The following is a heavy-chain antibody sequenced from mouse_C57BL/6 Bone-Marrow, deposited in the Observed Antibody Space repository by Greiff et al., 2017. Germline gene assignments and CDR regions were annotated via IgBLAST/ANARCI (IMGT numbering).Heavy chain of an antibody. D-gene: IGHD6-1*01. CDR1: GFNIKDDY. V-gene: IGHV14-4*01. Sequence: VQLKQSGAELVRPGASVKLSCTASGFNIKDDYMHWVKQRPEQGLEWIGWIDPENGDTEYASKFQGKATITADTSSNTSYLQLRSLTSVDTAVYYCTPSGLYFDYWGQGTTLTVSS. CDR2: IDPENGDT. CDR3: TPSGLYFDY. J-gene: IGHJ2*01.